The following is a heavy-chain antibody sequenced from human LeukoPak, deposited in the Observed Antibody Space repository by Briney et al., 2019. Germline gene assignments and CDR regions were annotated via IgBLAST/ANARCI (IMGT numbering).Heavy chain of an antibody. CDR1: GGSFSGYY. CDR3: ARASVLLSADY. J-gene: IGHJ4*02. CDR2: IYNSGGT. Sequence: SETLSLTCAVYGGSFSGYYWSWIRQSPGKGLEWIGYIYNSGGTKYNPSLKSRLTISVDTSQNQFSLNLSSVTAADTAVYYCARASVLLSADYWGQGTLVTVSS. V-gene: IGHV4-59*01. D-gene: IGHD3-16*01.